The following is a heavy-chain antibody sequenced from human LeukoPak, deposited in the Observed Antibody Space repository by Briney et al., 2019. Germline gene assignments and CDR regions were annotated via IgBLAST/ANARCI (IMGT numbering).Heavy chain of an antibody. D-gene: IGHD3-3*01. CDR2: VHLDGRT. CDR3: AREGGFYRPLDY. Sequence: SETLSLTCTVSGGSISSSHYYWGWIRQPPGKGLEWNGEVHLDGRTNYNPSLKSRLTMSVDLSENHVSLKLTSVTAADTAVYYCAREGGFYRPLDYSGQGTLVTVSS. CDR1: GGSISSSHYY. V-gene: IGHV4-39*07. J-gene: IGHJ4*02.